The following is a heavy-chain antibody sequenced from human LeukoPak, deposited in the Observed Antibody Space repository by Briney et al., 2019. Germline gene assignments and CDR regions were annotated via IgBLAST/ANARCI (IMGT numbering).Heavy chain of an antibody. CDR2: ITGSRGPT. D-gene: IGHD2/OR15-2a*01. V-gene: IGHV3-23*01. CDR1: GFTFSSYA. J-gene: IGHJ5*02. Sequence: GGSLRLSCAASGFTFSSYAMSWVRQAPGKGLEWVSAITGSRGPTYYANSVKGRFTISRDNSKNTLYLQMNRLRAEDTAVYYCTKDAYLGSNWLDPWGQGTLVTVSS. CDR3: TKDAYLGSNWLDP.